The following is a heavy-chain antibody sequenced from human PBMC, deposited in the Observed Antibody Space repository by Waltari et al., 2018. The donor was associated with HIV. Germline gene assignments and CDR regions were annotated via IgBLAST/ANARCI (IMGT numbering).Heavy chain of an antibody. V-gene: IGHV1-8*01. CDR2: MNPNSGNT. CDR3: ARWAYCNSTSCSRLLLGYGMDV. Sequence: QIQLVQSGAEVKKPGASVKVSCKASGYTFTFYDINWVRQAAGQGLEWMGWMNPNSGNTAYAQKFQGRVTMTRSTSISTAYMELSSLRSEDTAVYYCARWAYCNSTSCSRLLLGYGMDVWGHGTTVTVSS. J-gene: IGHJ6*02. D-gene: IGHD2-2*01. CDR1: GYTFTFYD.